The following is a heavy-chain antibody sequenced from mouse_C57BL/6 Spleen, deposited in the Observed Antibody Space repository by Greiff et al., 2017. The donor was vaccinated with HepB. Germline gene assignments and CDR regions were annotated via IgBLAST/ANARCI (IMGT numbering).Heavy chain of an antibody. Sequence: QVQLKESGAELARPGASVKLSCKASGYTFTSYGISWVKQRTGQGLEWIGEIYPRSGNTYYNEKFKGKATLTADNSSSTVYMELRRLTSEDSAVYFCARSRIYDGYYYDYWGQGTTLTVSS. V-gene: IGHV1-81*01. CDR2: IYPRSGNT. D-gene: IGHD2-3*01. J-gene: IGHJ2*01. CDR3: ARSRIYDGYYYDY. CDR1: GYTFTSYG.